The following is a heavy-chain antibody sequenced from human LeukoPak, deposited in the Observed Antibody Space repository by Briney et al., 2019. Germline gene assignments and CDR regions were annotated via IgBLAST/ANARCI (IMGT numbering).Heavy chain of an antibody. CDR2: IIPILGIA. D-gene: IGHD1-14*01. CDR3: ARGRTPNDFQH. J-gene: IGHJ1*01. CDR1: GGTFSSYA. V-gene: IGHV1-69*04. Sequence: GASVKVSCKASGGTFSSYAISWVRQAPGQGLEWMGRIIPILGIANYAQKFQGRVTITADKSTSTAYMELSSLRSGDTAVYYCARGRTPNDFQHWGQGTLVTVSS.